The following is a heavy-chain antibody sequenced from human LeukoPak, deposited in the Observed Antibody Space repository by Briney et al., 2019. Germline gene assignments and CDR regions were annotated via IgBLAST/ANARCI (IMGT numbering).Heavy chain of an antibody. CDR1: GYTFTGYY. CDR2: INPNSGGT. CDR3: ARAVAVAGRRYFDY. D-gene: IGHD6-19*01. Sequence: GASVKVSCKASGYTFTGYYMHWVRQAPGQGLEWMGWINPNSGGTNYAQKFQGRVTMTRDTSISTAYMELSRLRSDDTAVYYCARAVAVAGRRYFDYWSQGTLVTVSS. V-gene: IGHV1-2*02. J-gene: IGHJ4*02.